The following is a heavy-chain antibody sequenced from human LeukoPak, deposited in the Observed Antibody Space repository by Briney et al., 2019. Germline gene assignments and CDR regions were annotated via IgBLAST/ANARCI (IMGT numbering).Heavy chain of an antibody. CDR2: IRYDGSNK. V-gene: IGHV3-30*02. D-gene: IGHD6-19*01. Sequence: GGSLTLSCPASGSSFSSYGMHCVRQHPGRGLEWVAFIRYDGSNKYYADSVKGRFTISRDNSKNTLYLQMNSLRAEDTAVYYCAKRAGAGTGYCYYYMDVWGKGTTVTISS. CDR3: AKRAGAGTGYCYYYMDV. J-gene: IGHJ6*03. CDR1: GSSFSSYG.